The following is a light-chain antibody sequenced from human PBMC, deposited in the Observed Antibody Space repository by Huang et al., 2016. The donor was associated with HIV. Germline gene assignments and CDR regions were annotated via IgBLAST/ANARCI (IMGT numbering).Light chain of an antibody. CDR2: GAS. V-gene: IGKV3-15*01. CDR1: QSISSN. J-gene: IGKJ2*01. CDR3: QQYNNWPPGT. Sequence: EIVMTQSPATLSVSPGERATLSCRASQSISSNLAWYQQKPGQAPRVLIYGASTRATGVPARCSGSGSGTQFTLTIGSLQSEDFALYYCQQYNNWPPGTFGQGTKLEIK.